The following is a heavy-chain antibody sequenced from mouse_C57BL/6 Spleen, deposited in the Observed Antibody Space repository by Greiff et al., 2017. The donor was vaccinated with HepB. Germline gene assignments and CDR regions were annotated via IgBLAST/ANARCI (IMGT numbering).Heavy chain of an antibody. CDR3: ARDRNGNLDY. Sequence: EVKLMESGGGLVKPGGSLKLSCAASGFTFSSYAMSWVRQTPEKRLEWVATISDGGSYTYYPDNVKGRFTISRDNAKNNLYLQMSHLKSEDTAMYYCARDRNGNLDYWGQGTTLTVSS. CDR2: ISDGGSYT. D-gene: IGHD2-1*01. V-gene: IGHV5-4*01. J-gene: IGHJ2*01. CDR1: GFTFSSYA.